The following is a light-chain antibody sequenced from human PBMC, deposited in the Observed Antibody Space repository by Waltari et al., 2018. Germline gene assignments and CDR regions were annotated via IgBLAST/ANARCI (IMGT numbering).Light chain of an antibody. CDR2: DTS. Sequence: QAVMTQEPSLTVSPGGTVTLTCASSTGAVTRGHYPYWFQQKPCQAPRTLIYDTSNKDSSTPAHFSGSIIGGKAVLTLSGAQPEDEAEYYCLLSYSGPGVFGGGTKLTVL. V-gene: IGLV7-46*01. J-gene: IGLJ3*02. CDR3: LLSYSGPGV. CDR1: TGAVTRGHY.